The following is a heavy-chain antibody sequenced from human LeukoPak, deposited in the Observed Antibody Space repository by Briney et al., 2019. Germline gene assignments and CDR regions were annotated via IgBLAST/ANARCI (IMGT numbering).Heavy chain of an antibody. J-gene: IGHJ4*02. CDR1: GFSVSTNY. CDR3: AKTYVDTTFFDS. CDR2: IFRGGNT. V-gene: IGHV3-53*01. D-gene: IGHD5-18*01. Sequence: AGSLRLSCAASGFSVSTNYMTWVRQAPGKGLDWVSVIFRGGNTYYPDSVKGRFTISRDNSKNTLYLQMNSLRAEDTAVYYCAKTYVDTTFFDSWGQGTRVTVSS.